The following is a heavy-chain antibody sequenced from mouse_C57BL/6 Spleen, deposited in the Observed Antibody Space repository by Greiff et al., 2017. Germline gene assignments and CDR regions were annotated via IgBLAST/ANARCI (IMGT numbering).Heavy chain of an antibody. D-gene: IGHD3-3*01. CDR1: GFTFSSYG. Sequence: EVQGVESGGDLVKPGGSLKLSCAASGFTFSSYGMSWVRQTSDKRLEWVATISSVGSYTYYPDSVKGRFTISRDNAKNTLYLQMSSLKSEDTAMFYCARHGLGNAMYYWGQGTSVTVSS. V-gene: IGHV5-6*01. CDR2: ISSVGSYT. CDR3: ARHGLGNAMYY. J-gene: IGHJ4*01.